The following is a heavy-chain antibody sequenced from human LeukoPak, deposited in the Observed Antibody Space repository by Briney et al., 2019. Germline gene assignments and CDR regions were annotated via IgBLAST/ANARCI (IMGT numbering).Heavy chain of an antibody. CDR3: ARFDYGEPNFDY. CDR2: INPNSGGT. V-gene: IGHV1-2*02. J-gene: IGHJ4*02. CDR1: GYTFTGYY. Sequence: ASVKVPCKASGYTFTGYYMHWVRQAPGQGLEWMGWINPNSGGTNYAQKFQGRVTMTRDTSISTAYMELSRLRSDDTAVYYCARFDYGEPNFDYWGQGTLVTVSS. D-gene: IGHD4-17*01.